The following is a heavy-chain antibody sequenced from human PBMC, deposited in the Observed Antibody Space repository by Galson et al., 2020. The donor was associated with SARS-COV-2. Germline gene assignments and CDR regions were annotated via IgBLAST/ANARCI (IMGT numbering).Heavy chain of an antibody. V-gene: IGHV3-53*01. D-gene: IGHD2-21*01. CDR2: IYPNYNR. J-gene: IGHJ4*02. CDR3: LKEGDTINQDY. Sequence: GESLKISCAASGFTVSSSYISWVRQAPGKGLEWVSLIYPNYNRFYADSVKGRFTISRDNSRNTLFLQMNSLRAEDTAVYYFLKEGDTINQDYWGQGTLVTVSS. CDR1: GFTVSSSY.